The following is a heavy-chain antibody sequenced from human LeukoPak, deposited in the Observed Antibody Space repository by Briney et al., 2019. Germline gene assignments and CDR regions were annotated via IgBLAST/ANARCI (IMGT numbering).Heavy chain of an antibody. J-gene: IGHJ4*02. V-gene: IGHV4-4*02. CDR3: ARDLNYYGSGSQDY. CDR1: GGSISSSNW. Sequence: SETLSLTCTVSGGSISSSNWWSWVRQPPGKGLEWIGEIYHSGSTNYNPSLKSRVTISVDKSKNQFSLKLSSVTAADTAVYYCARDLNYYGSGSQDYWGQGTLVTVSS. D-gene: IGHD3-10*01. CDR2: IYHSGST.